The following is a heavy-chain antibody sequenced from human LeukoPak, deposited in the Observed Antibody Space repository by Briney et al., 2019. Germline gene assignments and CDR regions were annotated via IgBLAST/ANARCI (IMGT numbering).Heavy chain of an antibody. J-gene: IGHJ4*02. V-gene: IGHV1-2*06. Sequence: VASVKVSCKASGYTFTSYYMHWVRRAPGQGLEWMGRINANSGGTNYAQKFQGRVTMTRDTSISTAYMELSRLRSDDTAVYYCARPSGLPEADLYGGYAYDYWGQGTLVTVSS. CDR1: GYTFTSYY. CDR3: ARPSGLPEADLYGGYAYDY. CDR2: INANSGGT. D-gene: IGHD5-12*01.